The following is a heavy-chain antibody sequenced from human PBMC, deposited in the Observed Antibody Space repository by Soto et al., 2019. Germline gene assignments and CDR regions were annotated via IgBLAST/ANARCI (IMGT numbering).Heavy chain of an antibody. Sequence: SLTCAVYGGSFSGYYWSWIRQPPGKGLEWIGEINHSGSTNYNPSLKSRVTISVDTSKNQFSLKLSSVTAADTAVYYCARGLPRITIFGVVPRHFDYWGQGTLVTVSS. CDR2: INHSGST. D-gene: IGHD3-3*01. J-gene: IGHJ4*02. CDR1: GGSFSGYY. CDR3: ARGLPRITIFGVVPRHFDY. V-gene: IGHV4-34*01.